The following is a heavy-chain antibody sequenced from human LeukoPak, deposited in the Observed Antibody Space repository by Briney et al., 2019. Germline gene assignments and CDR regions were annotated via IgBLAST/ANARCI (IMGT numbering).Heavy chain of an antibody. CDR3: ARDLGMVRGVITSFDY. D-gene: IGHD3-10*01. V-gene: IGHV1-18*01. CDR2: ISAYNGNT. Sequence: ASVKVSCKASGYTFTSYGISWVRQAPGQGLEWMGWISAYNGNTNYAQKLQGRVTMTTDTSTSTAYMELRSLRSDDTAVYYCARDLGMVRGVITSFDYWGQGTPVTVSS. J-gene: IGHJ4*02. CDR1: GYTFTSYG.